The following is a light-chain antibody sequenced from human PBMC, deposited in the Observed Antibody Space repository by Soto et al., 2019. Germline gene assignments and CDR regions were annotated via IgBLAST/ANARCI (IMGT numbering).Light chain of an antibody. V-gene: IGKV3-20*01. J-gene: IGKJ1*01. CDR3: QHFGDSPLWA. Sequence: EIVLTQSPGTLSLSPGERATLSCRASQSVGSGHLAWYQQKPGQTPRLLIYAASTRATGIPDRFSGSGSGTDLTLTISRLEPEDFAVYYCQHFGDSPLWAFGQGTEVEIK. CDR2: AAS. CDR1: QSVGSGH.